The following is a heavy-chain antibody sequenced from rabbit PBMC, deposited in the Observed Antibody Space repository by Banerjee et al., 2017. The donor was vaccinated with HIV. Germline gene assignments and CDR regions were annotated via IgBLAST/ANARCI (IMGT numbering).Heavy chain of an antibody. V-gene: IGHV1S40*01. CDR2: IYAGSSGST. CDR3: ARGADNNWYIPYFRL. Sequence: QSLEESGGGLVQPEGSLTLTCEASGFTLSTYWLCWVRQAPGKGLEWIGCIYAGSSGSTNYASWAKGRFTISKTSSTTVTLQMTSLSAADTATYFCARGADNNWYIPYFRLWGPGTLVTVS. D-gene: IGHD1-1*01. J-gene: IGHJ4*01. CDR1: GFTLSTYW.